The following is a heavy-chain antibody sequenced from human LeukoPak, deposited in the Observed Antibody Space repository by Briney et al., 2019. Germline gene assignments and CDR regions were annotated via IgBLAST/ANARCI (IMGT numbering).Heavy chain of an antibody. J-gene: IGHJ6*03. CDR3: ARAGSGRYYYMDV. Sequence: GASVKLSCKASGYTFTSDGISWVRQAPGQGLEWIGWISAYNGNTNYAQKLQGRVTMTTDTSTSTAYMELRSLRSDDTAVYYCARAGSGRYYYMDVWGKGTTVTVSS. CDR1: GYTFTSDG. CDR2: ISAYNGNT. V-gene: IGHV1-18*01. D-gene: IGHD3-10*01.